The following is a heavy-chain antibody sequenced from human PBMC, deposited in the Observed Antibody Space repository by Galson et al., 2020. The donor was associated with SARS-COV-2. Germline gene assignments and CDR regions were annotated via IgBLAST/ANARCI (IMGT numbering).Heavy chain of an antibody. CDR2: ISYDGRSD. V-gene: IGHV3-30-3*01. J-gene: IGHJ4*02. CDR3: ARDYDISTGYFRGLFDY. Sequence: GGSLRLSCAVSGFTFSTYAMHWVRQAAGKGLEWVAVISYDGRSDHYGDSVKGRFTTSRDNSKNTVYLQVNSLRVEDTAVYYCARDYDISTGYFRGLFDYWGQGILVTDSS. CDR1: GFTFSTYA. D-gene: IGHD3-9*01.